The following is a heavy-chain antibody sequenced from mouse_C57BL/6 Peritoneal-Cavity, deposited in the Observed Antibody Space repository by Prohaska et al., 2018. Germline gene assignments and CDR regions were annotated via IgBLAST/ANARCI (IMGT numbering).Heavy chain of an antibody. J-gene: IGHJ3*01. V-gene: IGHV1-59*01. CDR3: ARVGFAY. CDR2: IDPLDSYT. Sequence: QRPGQXXXWIGVIDPLDSYTNYNQKFKVKATLTVDTASSTAYMQLSSLTSEDSAVYYCARVGFAYWGQGTLVTVSA.